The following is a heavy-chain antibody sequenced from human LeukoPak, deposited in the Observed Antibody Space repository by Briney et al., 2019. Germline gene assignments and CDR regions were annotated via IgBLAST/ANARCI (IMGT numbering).Heavy chain of an antibody. Sequence: PGGSLRLSCAASGFTFSSYAMHWVRQAPGKGLEWVSAISGSGGSTYYADSVKGRFTISRDNSKNTLYLQMNSLRAEDTAVYYCAKEASPPRYCSSTSCPWGYYYYGMDVWGQGTTVTVSS. J-gene: IGHJ6*02. V-gene: IGHV3-23*01. D-gene: IGHD2-2*01. CDR2: ISGSGGST. CDR3: AKEASPPRYCSSTSCPWGYYYYGMDV. CDR1: GFTFSSYA.